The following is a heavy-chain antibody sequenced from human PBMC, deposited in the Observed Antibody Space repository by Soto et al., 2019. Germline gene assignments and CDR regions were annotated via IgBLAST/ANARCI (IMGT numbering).Heavy chain of an antibody. Sequence: SETLSLTCTVSGGSISSSSYYWGWIRQPPGKGLEWIGSIYYSGSTYYNPSLKSRVTISVDTSKNQFSLKLSSVTAADTAMYYCATLYGGTWFDPWGQGTLVTVSS. CDR3: ATLYGGTWFDP. CDR2: IYYSGST. D-gene: IGHD4-17*01. CDR1: GGSISSSSYY. J-gene: IGHJ5*02. V-gene: IGHV4-39*01.